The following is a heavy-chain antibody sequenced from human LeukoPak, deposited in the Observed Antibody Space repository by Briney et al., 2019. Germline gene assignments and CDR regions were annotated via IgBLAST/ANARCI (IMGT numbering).Heavy chain of an antibody. J-gene: IGHJ3*02. Sequence: PGGSLRLSCAASGFTFSSYAMSWFRQAPGKGLEWVSAISGTTGGTYYADSVKGRFTISRDNSKNTMSLQMNSLRAEDTAIYYCAKKNVAVIGAPDPFDIWGQGTMVTVSS. CDR1: GFTFSSYA. CDR3: AKKNVAVIGAPDPFDI. CDR2: ISGTTGGT. D-gene: IGHD2-15*01. V-gene: IGHV3-23*01.